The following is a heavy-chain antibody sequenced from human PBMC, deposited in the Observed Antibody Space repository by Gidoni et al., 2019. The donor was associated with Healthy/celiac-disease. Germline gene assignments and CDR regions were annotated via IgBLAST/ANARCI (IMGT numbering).Heavy chain of an antibody. CDR1: GGTISSSSYY. CDR2: IYYRGNT. Sequence: QLQMQESGPGLVPPSETLSLTCTVSGGTISSSSYYWGWIRQPPGKGLEWIGSIYYRGNTYYNPSLKSRVTIAVDTSKNQFSLKLSSVTAAYTAVYYCARHAQTTDAFDIWGQGTMVTVSS. CDR3: ARHAQTTDAFDI. J-gene: IGHJ3*02. D-gene: IGHD1-1*01. V-gene: IGHV4-39*01.